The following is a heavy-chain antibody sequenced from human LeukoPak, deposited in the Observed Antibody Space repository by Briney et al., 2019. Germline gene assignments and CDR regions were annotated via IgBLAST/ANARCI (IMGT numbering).Heavy chain of an antibody. J-gene: IGHJ3*02. CDR1: GFTVSSNY. CDR2: IYSGGST. Sequence: GGSLRLSCAASGFTVSSNYMSWVRQAPGKGLERVSVIYSGGSTYYADSVKGRFTISRDNSKNTLYLQMNSLRAEDTAVYYCARDVAVNDAFDIWGQGTMVTVSS. V-gene: IGHV3-66*01. CDR3: ARDVAVNDAFDI. D-gene: IGHD2-21*01.